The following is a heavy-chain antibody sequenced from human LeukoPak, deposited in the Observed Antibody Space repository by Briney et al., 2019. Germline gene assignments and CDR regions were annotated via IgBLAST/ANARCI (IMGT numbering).Heavy chain of an antibody. CDR1: GFTFSSYA. CDR3: AKVLPSRDGYNDAFDI. J-gene: IGHJ3*02. V-gene: IGHV3-23*01. CDR2: VSGSGGGT. D-gene: IGHD5-24*01. Sequence: PGESLRLSCAASGFTFSSYAMSWVRHAPGTGLGWVSAVSGSGGGTYYADSVEGRFTISRDHSTKTLYLQMNSLRAEAPAVDYCAKVLPSRDGYNDAFDIGGQGPMVSVSS.